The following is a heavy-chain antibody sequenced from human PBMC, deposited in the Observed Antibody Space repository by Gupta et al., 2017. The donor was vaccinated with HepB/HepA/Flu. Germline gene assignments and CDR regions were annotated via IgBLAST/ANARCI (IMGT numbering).Heavy chain of an antibody. V-gene: IGHV4-31*02. Sequence: SWVRQHPEKGLEWIGYILYSGTTYYNPSLKSRVAISVDTSNNQFSLKLDSVTAADTAMYYCARGLPHDRFLLDPWGQGTLVTVSS. D-gene: IGHD2/OR15-2a*01. CDR3: ARGLPHDRFLLDP. CDR2: ILYSGTT. J-gene: IGHJ5*02.